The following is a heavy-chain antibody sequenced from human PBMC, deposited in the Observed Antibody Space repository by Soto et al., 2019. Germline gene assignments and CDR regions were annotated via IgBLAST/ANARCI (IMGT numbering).Heavy chain of an antibody. CDR2: ISSGAAYI. D-gene: IGHD1-26*01. CDR1: TFSMYS. V-gene: IGHV3-21*06. CDR3: TREEGGSYNSWFHP. Sequence: EVQVVESGGGLVKPGGSLTLSCNFTFSMYSMNWVRQAPGKGLEWVASISSGAAYIKYAGSVQGRFTISRDNAKNTVSLQMSSLRVEDTAVYFCTREEGGSYNSWFHPWGQGTQVTVSA. J-gene: IGHJ5*02.